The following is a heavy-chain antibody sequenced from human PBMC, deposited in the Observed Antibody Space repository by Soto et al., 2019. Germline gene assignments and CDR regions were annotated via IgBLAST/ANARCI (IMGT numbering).Heavy chain of an antibody. CDR3: AREDTAMVSYYYYFMDV. CDR2: TIPILGIA. CDR1: GGTFSSYT. J-gene: IGHJ6*03. D-gene: IGHD5-18*01. V-gene: IGHV1-69*02. Sequence: ASVKVSCKASGGTFSSYTISWVRQAPGQGLEWMGRTIPILGIANYAQKFQGRVTITADKSTSTAYMELSSLRSEDTAVYYCAREDTAMVSYYYYFMDVWGKGTTVTVSS.